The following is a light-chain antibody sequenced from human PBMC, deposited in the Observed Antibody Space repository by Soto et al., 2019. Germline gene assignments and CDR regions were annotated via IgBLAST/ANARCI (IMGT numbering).Light chain of an antibody. CDR1: SSDVGRYDY. Sequence: QSALIQPPSVSGSPGQSVTISCTGTSSDVGRYDYVSWYQQHPGTVPKPMIYNVNTQPSGVPDRFSGSKSGNTASLTVSGLQAEDEADYYCSSYAGSNNLVFGGGTKLTVL. CDR3: SSYAGSNNLV. V-gene: IGLV2-8*01. J-gene: IGLJ2*01. CDR2: NVN.